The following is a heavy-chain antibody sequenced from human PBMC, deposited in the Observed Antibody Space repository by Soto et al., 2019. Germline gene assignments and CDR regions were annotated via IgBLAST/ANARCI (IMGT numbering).Heavy chain of an antibody. CDR2: INHSGST. V-gene: IGHV4-34*01. D-gene: IGHD6-13*01. CDR1: GGSFSGYY. CDR3: AEVRAAAGTTGSYSYGMDV. Sequence: QVQLQQWGAGLLKPSETLSLTCAVYGGSFSGYYWSWIRQPPGKGLEWIGEINHSGSTNYNPSLTRRATTSVDWSNIRFSLQRSSVTAADTAVYYCAEVRAAAGTTGSYSYGMDVWGQGTTVTVSS. J-gene: IGHJ6*02.